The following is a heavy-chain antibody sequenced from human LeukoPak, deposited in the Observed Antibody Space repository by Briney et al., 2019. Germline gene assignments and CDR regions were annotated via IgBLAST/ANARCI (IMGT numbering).Heavy chain of an antibody. CDR1: GGSFSGYY. Sequence: SETLSLTCAVYGGSFSGYYWSWIRQPPGKGLEWIGEINHSGSTNYNPSLKSRVTISVDTSKNQFSLKLSSVTAADTAVYYCAGSYYDSSGYSTDYGGQGTLVTVSS. D-gene: IGHD3-22*01. J-gene: IGHJ4*02. CDR3: AGSYYDSSGYSTDY. CDR2: INHSGST. V-gene: IGHV4-34*01.